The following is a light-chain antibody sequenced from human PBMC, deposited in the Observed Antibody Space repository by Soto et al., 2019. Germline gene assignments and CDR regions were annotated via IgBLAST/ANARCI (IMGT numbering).Light chain of an antibody. CDR1: QSVRSRY. J-gene: IGKJ5*01. Sequence: IVLSQSPGPLSLSPGERATLSCRASQSVRSRYLAWYQQKPGQAPRLLISGASSRATGIPDRFSGSGSGTDFTLTGSRLEPEYFALYYCQQYGNSPFTFDQGTRLDIK. CDR2: GAS. CDR3: QQYGNSPFT. V-gene: IGKV3-20*01.